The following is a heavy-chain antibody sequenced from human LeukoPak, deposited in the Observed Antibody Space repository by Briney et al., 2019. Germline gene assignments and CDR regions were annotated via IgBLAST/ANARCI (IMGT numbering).Heavy chain of an antibody. J-gene: IGHJ3*01. V-gene: IGHV3-23*01. CDR1: GFTFTNYG. CDR3: AKEGDYYDSSGSSDAFDF. CDR2: ISGSGGSP. D-gene: IGHD3-22*01. Sequence: GGSLRLSCAASGFTFTNYGMSWVRQAPGKGLEWVSAISGSGGSPYYADSVKGRFTISRDNSKNTLYLQMNSLRAKDTAVYYCAKEGDYYDSSGSSDAFDFWGQGTMVTVSS.